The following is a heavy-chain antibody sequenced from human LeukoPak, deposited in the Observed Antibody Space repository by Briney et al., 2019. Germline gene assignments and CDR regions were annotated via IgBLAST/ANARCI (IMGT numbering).Heavy chain of an antibody. V-gene: IGHV7-4-1*02. D-gene: IGHD2-15*01. CDR2: INTNTGNP. J-gene: IGHJ4*02. CDR3: ARGVEDTGDY. CDR1: GYTFTTYA. Sequence: APVKVSCKASGYTFTTYALNWVRQAPGQGLEWMGWINTNTGNPTYAQGFTGRFVFSVDTSVSTAYLQISSLKAEDTAVYYCARGVEDTGDYWGQGTLVTVSS.